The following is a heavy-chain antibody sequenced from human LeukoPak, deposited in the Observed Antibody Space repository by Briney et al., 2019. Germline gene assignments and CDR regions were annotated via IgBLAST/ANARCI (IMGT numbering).Heavy chain of an antibody. V-gene: IGHV4-39*01. Sequence: SETLSLTCTVSGGSISSNNYYWGWIRQPPGKGLEWIASISYSGSTYYNPSLKSRITISADTSKNQFSLKVTSVPATDTAVYYCARRRYISSWNWFDPWGQGTLVIVSS. CDR1: GGSISSNNYY. D-gene: IGHD6-13*01. J-gene: IGHJ5*02. CDR3: ARRRYISSWNWFDP. CDR2: ISYSGST.